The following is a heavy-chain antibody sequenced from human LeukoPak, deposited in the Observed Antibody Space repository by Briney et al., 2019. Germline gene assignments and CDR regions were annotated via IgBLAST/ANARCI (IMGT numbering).Heavy chain of an antibody. D-gene: IGHD2-2*01. CDR1: GGTFSSYA. CDR3: ATYCSSTSCYGGNSYYYYGMDV. Sequence: SVKVSCKASGGTFSSYAISWVRQAPGQGLEWMGGIIPIFGTANYAQKFQGRVTITADESTSTAYMELSSLRSEDTAVYYCATYCSSTSCYGGNSYYYYGMDVWGKGTTVTVSS. V-gene: IGHV1-69*01. J-gene: IGHJ6*04. CDR2: IIPIFGTA.